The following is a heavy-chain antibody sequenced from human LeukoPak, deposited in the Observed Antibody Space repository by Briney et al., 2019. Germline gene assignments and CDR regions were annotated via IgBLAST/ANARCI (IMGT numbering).Heavy chain of an antibody. CDR1: GFTYSAYW. J-gene: IGHJ4*02. D-gene: IGHD3-3*01. V-gene: IGHV3-74*01. Sequence: PGGSLRLSCSASGFTYSAYWMHWVRRAPGKGLVWVSYVDNDGRGTAYVDSVKGRFTISRDNAKNTVYLQMNSLRVDDTAVYYCARDGSGSIDLDHWGQGTLVTVSS. CDR3: ARDGSGSIDLDH. CDR2: VDNDGRGT.